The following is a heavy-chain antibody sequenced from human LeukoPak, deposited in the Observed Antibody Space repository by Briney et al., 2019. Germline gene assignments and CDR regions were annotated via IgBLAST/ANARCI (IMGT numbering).Heavy chain of an antibody. CDR1: GYSISSGYY. CDR3: XXXXXXXXXXVIVKDWFDP. D-gene: IGHD3-16*02. CDR2: IYHSGST. Sequence: PSETLSLTCTVSGYSISSGYYWGWIRQPPGKGLEWIGSIYHSGSTYYNPSLKSRVTISVDTSKNQFSLKLSSVTAADTAVYYXXXXXXXXXXXVIVKDWFDPWGQGTLVTVSS. J-gene: IGHJ5*02. V-gene: IGHV4-38-2*02.